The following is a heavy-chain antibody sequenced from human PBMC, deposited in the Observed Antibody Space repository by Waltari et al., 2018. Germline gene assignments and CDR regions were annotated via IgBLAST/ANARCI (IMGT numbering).Heavy chain of an antibody. CDR1: GYTFTSYD. J-gene: IGHJ4*02. CDR2: MNPNSGKT. Sequence: QVQLVQSGAEVKKTGASVKVSCKASGYTFTSYDINWVRQATGQGLEWMGWMNPNSGKTGYSQKFKGRVTMTRKTSISTAYMELSSLRSEDTAGYYCARGPYSGSYPQAYWGQGTLVTVSS. V-gene: IGHV1-8*01. CDR3: ARGPYSGSYPQAY. D-gene: IGHD1-26*01.